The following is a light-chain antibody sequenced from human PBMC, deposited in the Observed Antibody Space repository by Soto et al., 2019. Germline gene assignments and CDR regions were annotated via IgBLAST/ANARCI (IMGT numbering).Light chain of an antibody. CDR3: SAWDESLHGRYV. V-gene: IGLV1-44*01. CDR1: SSNIGSYT. CDR2: TDN. J-gene: IGLJ1*01. Sequence: QSVLTQPPSASGAPGQRVTISCSGGSSNIGSYTVTWYQHLPGTAPKLLIYTDNQRPSGVPDRFSGSKSGTSATLAIRGLQSEDEADYDCSAWDESLHGRYVFGTGTKVTVL.